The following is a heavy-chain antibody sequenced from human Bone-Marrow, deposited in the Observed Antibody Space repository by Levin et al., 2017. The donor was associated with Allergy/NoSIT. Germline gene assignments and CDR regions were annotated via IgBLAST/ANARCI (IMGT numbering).Heavy chain of an antibody. CDR2: ISYDGSNK. CDR3: AKIESSGYVPFDY. D-gene: IGHD3-22*01. V-gene: IGHV3-30*18. CDR1: GFTFSSYG. J-gene: IGHJ4*02. Sequence: LSLTCAASGFTFSSYGMHWVRQAPGKGLEWVAVISYDGSNKYYADSVKGRFTISRDNSKNTLYLQMNSLRAEDTAVYYCAKIESSGYVPFDYWGQGTLVTVSS.